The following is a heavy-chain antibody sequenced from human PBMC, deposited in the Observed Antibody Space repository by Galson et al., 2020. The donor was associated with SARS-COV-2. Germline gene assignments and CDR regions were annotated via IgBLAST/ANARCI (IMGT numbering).Heavy chain of an antibody. J-gene: IGHJ4*02. V-gene: IGHV4-59*01. D-gene: IGHD3-22*01. CDR2: IYYSGST. CDR3: ARESYDSSGYYLAYFDY. Sequence: LTCTVSGVSISSYYWSWIRQPPGKGLEWIGYIYYSGSTNYNPSLKSRVTISVDTSKNQFSLKLSSVTAADTAVYYCARESYDSSGYYLAYFDYWGQGTLVTVSS. CDR1: GVSISSYY.